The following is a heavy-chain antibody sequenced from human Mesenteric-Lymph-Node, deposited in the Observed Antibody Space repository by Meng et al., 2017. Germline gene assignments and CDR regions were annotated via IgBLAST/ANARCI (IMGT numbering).Heavy chain of an antibody. J-gene: IGHJ4*02. Sequence: VRWVDSGGGLVLPGGSLRLSCAASGFVFRGVTLSWVRQAPGKGLEWISASSGSGDTTFYADSVKGRFTVSRDMSTNTLFMHMDSLRVDDTAVYYCAKGTTRRRGDLDSWGLGTLVTVSS. D-gene: IGHD1-1*01. V-gene: IGHV3-23*04. CDR3: AKGTTRRRGDLDS. CDR2: SSGSGDTT. CDR1: GFVFRGVT.